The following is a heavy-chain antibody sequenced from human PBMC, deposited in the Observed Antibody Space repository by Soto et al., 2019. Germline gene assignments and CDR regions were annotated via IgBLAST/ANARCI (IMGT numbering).Heavy chain of an antibody. CDR2: IYYSGST. CDR3: ATRAADYDFWSGYYSYYYYMDV. V-gene: IGHV4-4*02. CDR1: SGSISSSNW. J-gene: IGHJ6*03. Sequence: SETLSLTCAVSSGSISSSNWWSWVRQLPGKGLEWIGYIYYSGSTNYNPSLKSRVTISVDTSKNQFSLKLSSVTAADTAVYYCATRAADYDFWSGYYSYYYYMDVWGKGTTVTVSS. D-gene: IGHD3-3*01.